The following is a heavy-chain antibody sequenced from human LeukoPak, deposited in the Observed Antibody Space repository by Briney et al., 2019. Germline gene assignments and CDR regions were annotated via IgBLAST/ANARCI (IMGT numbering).Heavy chain of an antibody. CDR3: AIMHGYYDGSGYLVQ. Sequence: QTGGSLRLSCAASGFTFGSYGMSWVRQAPGKGLEWVSFITPNADRTSYADSVEGRFTISRDNPRNTLYMQMNSLRDEDTAVYYCAIMHGYYDGSGYLVQWGQGTLVTVSS. V-gene: IGHV3-23*01. CDR1: GFTFGSYG. J-gene: IGHJ1*01. CDR2: ITPNADRT. D-gene: IGHD3-22*01.